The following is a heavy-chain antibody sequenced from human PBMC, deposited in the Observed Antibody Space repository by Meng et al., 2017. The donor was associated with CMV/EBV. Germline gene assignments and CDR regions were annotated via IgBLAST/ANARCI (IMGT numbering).Heavy chain of an antibody. CDR3: ARDLMYSSSWDYYYYGMDV. J-gene: IGHJ6*02. V-gene: IGHV3-30*02. Sequence: GESLKISCAASGFTFSSYGMHWVRQAPGKGLEWVAFIRYDGSDKYYADSVKGRFTISRDNSKNTLYLQMNSLRAEDTAVYYCARDLMYSSSWDYYYYGMDVWGQGTTVTVSS. D-gene: IGHD6-13*01. CDR2: IRYDGSDK. CDR1: GFTFSSYG.